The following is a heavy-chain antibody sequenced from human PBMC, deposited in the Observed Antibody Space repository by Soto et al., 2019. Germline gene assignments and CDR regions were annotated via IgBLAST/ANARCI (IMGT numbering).Heavy chain of an antibody. CDR2: MKPNSGNT. D-gene: IGHD3-16*02. V-gene: IGHV1-8*01. CDR1: GYTFTSYD. Sequence: QVQLVQSGAEVKKPGASVKVSCKASGYTFTSYDINCVRQATGQGLEWMGWMKPNSGNTGYAQKFQGRVTMTRNTSIITAYMEVSWLVSVGAAVYDCARALRMITLGGVIRYWGQGTLVTVSS. CDR3: ARALRMITLGGVIRY. J-gene: IGHJ4*02.